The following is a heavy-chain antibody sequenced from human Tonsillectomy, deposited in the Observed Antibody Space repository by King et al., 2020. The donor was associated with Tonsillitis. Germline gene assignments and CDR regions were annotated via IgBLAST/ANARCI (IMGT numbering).Heavy chain of an antibody. Sequence: VQLVESGGGLVHPGGSLRLSCAASGFTLSSFAMHWVRQSPGKGLEYVSSISSNGGRTHYADSVKGRFSDSRDNSNNTGYLQMSSVRAEDTAVYHCVGGYDFGSGSSNWFGPWGQGTLVTVSS. CDR3: VGGYDFGSGSSNWFGP. D-gene: IGHD3-3*01. CDR1: GFTLSSFA. CDR2: ISSNGGRT. J-gene: IGHJ5*02. V-gene: IGHV3-64D*06.